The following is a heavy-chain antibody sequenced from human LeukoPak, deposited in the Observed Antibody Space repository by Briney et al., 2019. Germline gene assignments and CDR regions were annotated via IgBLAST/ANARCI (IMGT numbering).Heavy chain of an antibody. CDR1: GGSVSSSSYY. V-gene: IGHV4-39*01. CDR2: IYYSGSS. J-gene: IGHJ4*02. D-gene: IGHD6-25*01. Sequence: SATLSLTCTVSGGSVSSSSYYWSWIRQPPGKGLEWIGSIYYSGSSFYNPSLQSRVTISVDTSKNQFSLKLSSVTAADTAVYYCASRSGGGYWGQGTLVTVSS. CDR3: ASRSGGGY.